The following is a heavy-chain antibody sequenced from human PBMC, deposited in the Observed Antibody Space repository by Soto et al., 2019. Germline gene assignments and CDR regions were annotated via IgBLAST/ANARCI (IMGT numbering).Heavy chain of an antibody. CDR2: ISSSSSYI. D-gene: IGHD3-22*01. Sequence: EVQLVESGGGLVKPGGSLRLSCAASGFTFSSYSMNWVRQAPGKGLEWVSSISSSSSYIYYADSVKGRFTISRDNAKNSLYLQMNRLRAEDTAVYYCARAPYYYDSSGYYGYWGQGTLVTVSS. J-gene: IGHJ4*02. V-gene: IGHV3-21*01. CDR3: ARAPYYYDSSGYYGY. CDR1: GFTFSSYS.